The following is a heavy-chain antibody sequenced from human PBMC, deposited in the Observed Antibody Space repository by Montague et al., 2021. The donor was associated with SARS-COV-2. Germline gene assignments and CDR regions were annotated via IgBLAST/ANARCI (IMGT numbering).Heavy chain of an antibody. CDR1: GFSLNTNGMG. CDR3: ARYTSRMYGSFDY. J-gene: IGHJ4*02. V-gene: IGHV2-5*02. CDR2: IYWDDDK. Sequence: PALVKPRKRKKRTGTVSGFSLNTNGMGVGWIRQPPGEAPAWLALIYWDDDKRYSPSLKTRLTITKDTSRNQVVLTMTNVDPGDTGTYFCARYTSRMYGSFDYWGQGALVSVSS. D-gene: IGHD3-16*02.